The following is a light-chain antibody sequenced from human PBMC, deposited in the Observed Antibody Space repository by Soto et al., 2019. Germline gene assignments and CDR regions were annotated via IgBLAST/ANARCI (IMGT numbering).Light chain of an antibody. CDR3: HQYYSTLRWT. CDR1: QSLLFTSNNKNY. V-gene: IGKV4-1*01. CDR2: WAS. Sequence: DIVMTQSPDSLALSLGERATINCKSSQSLLFTSNNKNYLAWYQQKPGQPPKLLIYWASTRESGVPDRFSGSGFGTDFTLTISSLQAEDVAVYYGHQYYSTLRWTFGQGTKVEIK. J-gene: IGKJ1*01.